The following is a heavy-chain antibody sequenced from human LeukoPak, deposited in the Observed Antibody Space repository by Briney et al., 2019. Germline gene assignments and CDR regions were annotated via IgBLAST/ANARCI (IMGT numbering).Heavy chain of an antibody. CDR1: GGTYSYFA. J-gene: IGHJ6*03. Sequence: ASVKVSCKASGGTYSYFAINWARQAPGQGLEWMGGIIPLFGSSNYTHKFKGRVTFTADKSTNTVYMHLSSLRFEDTAVYYCARNHNYTDHYNHMDVWGRGTAITVSS. D-gene: IGHD3-3*01. V-gene: IGHV1-69*06. CDR3: ARNHNYTDHYNHMDV. CDR2: IIPLFGSS.